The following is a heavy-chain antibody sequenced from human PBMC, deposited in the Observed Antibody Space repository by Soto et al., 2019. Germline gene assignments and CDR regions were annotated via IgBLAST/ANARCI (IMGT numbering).Heavy chain of an antibody. D-gene: IGHD2-2*01. J-gene: IGHJ5*02. V-gene: IGHV1-2*02. CDR3: ARVVPGAEAWFGP. CDR2: INPNVGGT. Sequence: QVPLVQSGAEVKKPGASVYVSCKASGYTFTDYYVHWVRQAPGQGLEWMGWINPNVGGTNYARKFQGRVTMTRDTSISTVYMKLTRLSPDDTAIYYCARVVPGAEAWFGPWGQGTLVTVSS. CDR1: GYTFTDYY.